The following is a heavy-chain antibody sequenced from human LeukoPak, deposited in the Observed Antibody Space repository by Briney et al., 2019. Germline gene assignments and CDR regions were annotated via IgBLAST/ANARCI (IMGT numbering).Heavy chain of an antibody. CDR1: GFTFSSYE. CDR3: ARDFNSYGFLGVRYFDY. CDR2: ISSSGSTI. V-gene: IGHV3-48*03. Sequence: GSLRLSCAASGFTFSSYEMNWVRQAPGKGLEWVSYISSSGSTIYYADSVKGRFTISRDNAKNSLYLQMNSLRAEDTAVYYCARDFNSYGFLGVRYFDYWGQGTLVTVSS. J-gene: IGHJ4*02. D-gene: IGHD5-18*01.